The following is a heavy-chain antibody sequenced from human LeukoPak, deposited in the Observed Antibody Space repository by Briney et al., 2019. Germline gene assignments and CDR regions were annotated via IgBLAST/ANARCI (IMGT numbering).Heavy chain of an antibody. D-gene: IGHD2-15*01. J-gene: IGHJ4*02. V-gene: IGHV3-21*01. CDR2: ISSSSSYI. CDR1: GFTFSSYE. Sequence: GGSLRLSCAASGFTFSSYEMNWVRQAPGKGLEWVSSISSSSSYIYYADSVKGRFTISRDNAKNSLYLQMNSLRAEDTAVYYCARIYCSGGSCYFGYWGQGTLVTVSS. CDR3: ARIYCSGGSCYFGY.